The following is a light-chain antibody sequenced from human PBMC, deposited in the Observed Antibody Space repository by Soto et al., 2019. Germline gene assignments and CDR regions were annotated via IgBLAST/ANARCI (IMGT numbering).Light chain of an antibody. CDR2: DAS. J-gene: IGKJ1*01. Sequence: EMVLTQSPATLSLSPGERATLSCRASHNVSSYLVWYQQKPGQAPRLLIYDASNRAAGIPARFSGSGSGTDFTLTISSLEPEDFAGYYCQQRSYWPITFGQGTKVDIK. CDR1: HNVSSY. CDR3: QQRSYWPIT. V-gene: IGKV3-11*01.